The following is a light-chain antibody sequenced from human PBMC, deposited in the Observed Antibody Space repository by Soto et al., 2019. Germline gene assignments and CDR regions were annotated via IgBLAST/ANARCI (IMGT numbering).Light chain of an antibody. CDR1: QNIVNY. J-gene: IGKJ1*01. Sequence: DIQMTQSPSSLSGSVGDRVTISCRASQNIVNYLHWYQRKPGTAPRLLISRASTVRSGIPPRFSGSGSGRDFTLTISSLQAEDVAVYYCQQYYSTPWTFGQGTKVEIK. CDR2: RAS. V-gene: IGKV1-39*01. CDR3: QQYYSTPWT.